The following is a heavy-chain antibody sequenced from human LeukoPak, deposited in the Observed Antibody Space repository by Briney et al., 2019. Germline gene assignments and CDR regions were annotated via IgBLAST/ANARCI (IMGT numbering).Heavy chain of an antibody. CDR1: GFTFSSYE. CDR2: ISSSGSTI. D-gene: IGHD6-13*01. J-gene: IGHJ4*02. V-gene: IGHV3-48*03. Sequence: PGGSLRLSCAASGFTFSSYEMNWVRQAPGKGLEWVSYISSSGSTIYYADSVKGRFTISRDNAKNSLYLQMNSLRAEDTAVYYCARGLQAAAGADLGYWGQGTLVTVSS. CDR3: ARGLQAAAGADLGY.